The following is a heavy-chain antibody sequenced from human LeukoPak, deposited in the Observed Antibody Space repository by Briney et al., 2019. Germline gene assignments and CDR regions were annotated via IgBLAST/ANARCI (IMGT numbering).Heavy chain of an antibody. V-gene: IGHV5-51*01. J-gene: IGHJ4*02. Sequence: GESLKISCKGSGYTFTNYWIAWVRQMPGKGLEWMVIIYPGDSDTRYSPSFQGQVTISADKSISTAYLQWSSLKASDTAMYYCAGGIAAAGTRDWGQGTLVTVSS. CDR3: AGGIAAAGTRD. CDR2: IYPGDSDT. D-gene: IGHD6-13*01. CDR1: GYTFTNYW.